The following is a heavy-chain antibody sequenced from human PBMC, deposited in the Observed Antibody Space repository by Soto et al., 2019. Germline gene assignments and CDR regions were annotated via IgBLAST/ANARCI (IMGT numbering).Heavy chain of an antibody. CDR2: ISGSGGTT. D-gene: IGHD3-22*01. CDR1: GFTFSNYA. V-gene: IGHV3-23*01. Sequence: GGSLRLSCSASGFTFSNYAMNWVRHAPGRGLEWVSSISGSGGTTYYADSVKGRFTISRDNSKNTLYLQMNSLRAEDAAVYYCAKDTVYYYDSAIYIGTPDYWGQGTLVTVSS. CDR3: AKDTVYYYDSAIYIGTPDY. J-gene: IGHJ4*02.